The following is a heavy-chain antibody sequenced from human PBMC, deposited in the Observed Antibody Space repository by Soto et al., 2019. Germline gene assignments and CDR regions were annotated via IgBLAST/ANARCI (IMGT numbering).Heavy chain of an antibody. D-gene: IGHD3-10*01. CDR3: SYGSSFDY. CDR1: GASLMSGSYY. Sequence: TSETLSLTCTVSGASLMSGSYYWSWIRQPPGKGLEWIGYISHSGRTNYDPSLKSRLTMSVDTSQNQFSLQLNSVTAADTAVYYCSYGSSFDYWGQGTLVTVSS. J-gene: IGHJ4*02. CDR2: ISHSGRT. V-gene: IGHV4-61*01.